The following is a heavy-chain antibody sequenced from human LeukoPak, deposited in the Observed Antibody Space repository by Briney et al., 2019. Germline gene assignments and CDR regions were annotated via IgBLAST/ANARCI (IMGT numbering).Heavy chain of an antibody. CDR3: ARGDPTGRPGIAFDY. CDR2: IYYSGST. Sequence: SETLSLTCTVSGGSISSYYWSWIRQPPGKGLEWIGYIYYSGSTNYNPSLKSRVTISVDTSKNQFSLKLSSVTAADTAVYYCARGDPTGRPGIAFDYWAQGTLVTVSS. V-gene: IGHV4-59*08. J-gene: IGHJ4*02. CDR1: GGSISSYY. D-gene: IGHD1-26*01.